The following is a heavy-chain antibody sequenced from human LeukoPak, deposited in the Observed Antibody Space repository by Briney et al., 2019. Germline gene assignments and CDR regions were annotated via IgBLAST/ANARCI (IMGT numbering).Heavy chain of an antibody. CDR2: IKQDGSEK. J-gene: IGHJ4*02. CDR1: GFTFSSYW. CDR3: ARGGSVVVPAALRLFDY. V-gene: IGHV3-7*03. D-gene: IGHD2-2*01. Sequence: PGGSLRLSCAASGFTFSSYWMSWVRQAPGKVLEWVANIKQDGSEKYYVDSVKGRFTISRDNAKNSLYLQMNSLRAEDTAVYYCARGGSVVVPAALRLFDYWGQGTLVTVSS.